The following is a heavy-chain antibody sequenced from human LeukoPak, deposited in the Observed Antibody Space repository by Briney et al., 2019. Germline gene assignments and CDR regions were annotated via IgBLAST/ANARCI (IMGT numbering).Heavy chain of an antibody. CDR1: GFTFSSYA. V-gene: IGHV3-30*04. CDR3: AKDSRDGYRRDAFDI. Sequence: GGSLRLSCAASGFTFSSYAMHWVRQAPGKGLEWVAVISYDGSNKYYADSVKGRFTISRDNAKNTLYLQMNSLRAEDTAVYYCAKDSRDGYRRDAFDIWGQGTMVTVSS. D-gene: IGHD5-24*01. J-gene: IGHJ3*02. CDR2: ISYDGSNK.